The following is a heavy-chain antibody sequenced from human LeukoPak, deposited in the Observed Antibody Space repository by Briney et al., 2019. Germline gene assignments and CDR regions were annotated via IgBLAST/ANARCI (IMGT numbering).Heavy chain of an antibody. CDR3: ARGQNDSSGYYPENFDY. J-gene: IGHJ4*02. D-gene: IGHD3-22*01. CDR1: GGSFSGYY. CDR2: INRSGST. Sequence: PSETLSLTCAVYGGSFSGYYWSWIRQPPGTGLEWIGEINRSGSTNYNPSLKSRVTISVDTSKNQFSLKLSSVTAADTAVYYCARGQNDSSGYYPENFDYWGQGTLVTVSS. V-gene: IGHV4-34*01.